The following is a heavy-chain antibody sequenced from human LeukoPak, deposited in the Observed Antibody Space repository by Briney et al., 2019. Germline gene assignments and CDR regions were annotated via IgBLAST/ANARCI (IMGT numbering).Heavy chain of an antibody. CDR1: GFTFSSYW. V-gene: IGHV3-7*03. CDR2: IRQDGSEK. CDR3: AKESILEWLLYTRYFDY. Sequence: GGSLRLSCAASGFTFSSYWMSWVRQAPGKGLEWVANIRQDGSEKYYVDSVKGRFTISRDNAKNSLYLQMNSLRAEDTAVYYCAKESILEWLLYTRYFDYWGQGTLVTVSS. D-gene: IGHD3-3*01. J-gene: IGHJ4*02.